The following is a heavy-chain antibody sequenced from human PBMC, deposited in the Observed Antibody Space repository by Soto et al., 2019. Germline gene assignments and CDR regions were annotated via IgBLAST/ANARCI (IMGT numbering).Heavy chain of an antibody. J-gene: IGHJ4*02. CDR1: GGSIGGYY. D-gene: IGHD2-8*02. CDR3: ARCMFTKKVTGGYYFDY. CDR2: MYYNGSP. V-gene: IGHV4-59*03. Sequence: SETLSLTCTVSGGSIGGYYWGWIRQPPGKGLEWIGYMYYNGSPSYNPSLQSRGSMSVDKSKNQFYLKLSSVTAADTAVYYCARCMFTKKVTGGYYFDYWGQGTLVTVSS.